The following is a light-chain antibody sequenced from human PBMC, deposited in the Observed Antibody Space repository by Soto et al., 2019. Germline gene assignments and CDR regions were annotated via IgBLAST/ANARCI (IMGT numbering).Light chain of an antibody. Sequence: DIQMTQSPSSLSASVGDRVTITCRASQSISSFLNWYQQKPGKAPKFLIYAASSLQSGVPSRFSGRGSGTDFTLTISSLQPEDFATYDCQQSYSTPYTFGQGTKLEI. J-gene: IGKJ2*01. CDR3: QQSYSTPYT. CDR2: AAS. V-gene: IGKV1-39*01. CDR1: QSISSF.